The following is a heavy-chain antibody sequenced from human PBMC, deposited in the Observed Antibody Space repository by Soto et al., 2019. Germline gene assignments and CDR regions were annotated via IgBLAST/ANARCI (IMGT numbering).Heavy chain of an antibody. CDR3: SRGDATKIVVTTYYGMDV. J-gene: IGHJ6*02. CDR2: IIPVFGTA. Sequence: ASVKVSCKASGYTFTSYGISWVRQAPGQGLEWMGGIIPVFGTANYAQKFQGRVTITADESTSTVYMDVTSLRSEDTAVYYCSRGDATKIVVTTYYGMDVWGQGTTVTVS. D-gene: IGHD4-17*01. V-gene: IGHV1-69*13. CDR1: GYTFTSYG.